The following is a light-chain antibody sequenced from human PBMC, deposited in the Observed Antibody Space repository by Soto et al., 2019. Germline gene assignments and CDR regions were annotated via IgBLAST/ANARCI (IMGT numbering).Light chain of an antibody. Sequence: QSALTPPASVIESPVQSITISCTGTSSEIGHYRYGSWFQQHPGKAPHLIIYDVSDRPSGVSNHFPNSKSGNTAPLSLAGLQAEDEAYYYCSSFTSTGTRLFGSGTKVTDL. J-gene: IGLJ1*01. CDR2: DVS. CDR1: SSEIGHYRY. CDR3: SSFTSTGTRL. V-gene: IGLV2-14*01.